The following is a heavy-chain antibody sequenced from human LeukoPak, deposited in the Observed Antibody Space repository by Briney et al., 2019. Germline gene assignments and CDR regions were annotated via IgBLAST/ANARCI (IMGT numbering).Heavy chain of an antibody. J-gene: IGHJ1*01. CDR3: ARDQVAAAGTSTYHFQH. D-gene: IGHD6-13*01. V-gene: IGHV1-18*01. CDR1: GYTFTNYG. Sequence: ASVKVSCKASGYTFTNYGISWVRQAPGQGLEWMGWITAYNGDTNYAQKLQGRVTMTTDTSTSTAFMELRSLRSEDTAVYYCARDQVAAAGTSTYHFQHWGQGTLVTVSS. CDR2: ITAYNGDT.